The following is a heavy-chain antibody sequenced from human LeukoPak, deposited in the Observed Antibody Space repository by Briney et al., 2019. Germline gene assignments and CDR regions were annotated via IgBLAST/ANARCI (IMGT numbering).Heavy chain of an antibody. CDR3: ARGGQDWKGGAFYYYYYMDV. V-gene: IGHV1-8*03. CDR2: MNPNSGNT. J-gene: IGHJ6*03. D-gene: IGHD1-1*01. CDR1: GYTFTSYD. Sequence: ASVKVSCKASGYTFTSYDINWVRQASGQGLEWMGWMNPNSGNTGYAQKFQGRVTITRNSSISTAYMELSSLRSEDTAVYYCARGGQDWKGGAFYYYYYMDVWGKGTTVTVSS.